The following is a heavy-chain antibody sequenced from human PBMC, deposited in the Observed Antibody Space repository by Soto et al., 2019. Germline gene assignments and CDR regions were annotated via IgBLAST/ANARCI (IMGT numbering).Heavy chain of an antibody. J-gene: IGHJ4*02. CDR1: GFTFSTYD. CDR3: EWEGL. Sequence: GGSLRLSCAATGFTFSTYDMHWVRQAPGKGLEWVSVISFDGSNKNYADSVKGRFTISRDNSKNTLYLQMNSLRTEDTAVYYCEWEGLWGQGTLVTVSS. CDR2: ISFDGSNK. V-gene: IGHV3-30*03.